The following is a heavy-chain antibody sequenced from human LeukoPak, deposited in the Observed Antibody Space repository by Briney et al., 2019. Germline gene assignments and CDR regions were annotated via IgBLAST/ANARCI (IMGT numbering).Heavy chain of an antibody. CDR1: GFTFDEYW. D-gene: IGHD3-3*01. V-gene: IGHV3-7*01. CDR2: IKQDGSEK. J-gene: IGHJ6*03. CDR3: ARDPRITHRYDFWSGSGSAYYYMDV. Sequence: GGSLRLSCGAPGFTFDEYWMSWVRQAPGQGLEWVANIKQDGSEKYYLDSAKGRFTLSRDNARNSLYLQVNSLRAEHTAVYYCARDPRITHRYDFWSGSGSAYYYMDVWGKGTTVTVSS.